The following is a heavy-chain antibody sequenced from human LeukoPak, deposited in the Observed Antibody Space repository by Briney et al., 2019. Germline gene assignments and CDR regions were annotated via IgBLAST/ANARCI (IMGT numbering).Heavy chain of an antibody. CDR3: ARKTYCSGGRCYGENWFDP. CDR1: GGSISGYH. Sequence: PSETLSLTCTVTGGSISGYHWNWIRQSPGKGLEWIGNIFYTGNVDYNPSLQSRVTISVDTSKNGISLILSSVTAADTAVYYCARKTYCSGGRCYGENWFDPWGQGTLVTVSS. CDR2: IFYTGNV. D-gene: IGHD2-15*01. J-gene: IGHJ5*02. V-gene: IGHV4-59*08.